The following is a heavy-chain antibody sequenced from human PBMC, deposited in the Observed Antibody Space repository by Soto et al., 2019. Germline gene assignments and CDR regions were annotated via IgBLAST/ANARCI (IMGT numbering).Heavy chain of an antibody. D-gene: IGHD5-18*01. CDR1: GYSISSSNW. CDR3: ARTSNTAMVLLDY. V-gene: IGHV4-28*01. Sequence: SETLSLTCAVSGYSISSSNWWGWIRQPPGKGLEWIGYIYYSGSTYYNPSLKSRVTMSVDTSKNQFSLKLSSVTAVDTAVYYCARTSNTAMVLLDYWGQGTLVTVSS. J-gene: IGHJ4*02. CDR2: IYYSGST.